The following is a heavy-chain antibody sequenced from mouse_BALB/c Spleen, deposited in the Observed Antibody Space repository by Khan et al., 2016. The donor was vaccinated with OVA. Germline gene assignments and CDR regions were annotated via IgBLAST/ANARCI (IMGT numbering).Heavy chain of an antibody. D-gene: IGHD1-1*01. CDR3: ARRITTVGFDV. V-gene: IGHV14-3*02. CDR1: GFNIKDTY. J-gene: IGHJ1*01. Sequence: VQLQQSGAELVKPGASVKLSCTASGFNIKDTYMHWVKRRPEQGLEWIGRIDPANGNTKYDPKFQGKATITADTSSNTAYLQLSSLTSEDTAVYYCARRITTVGFDVWGAGTTVTVSS. CDR2: IDPANGNT.